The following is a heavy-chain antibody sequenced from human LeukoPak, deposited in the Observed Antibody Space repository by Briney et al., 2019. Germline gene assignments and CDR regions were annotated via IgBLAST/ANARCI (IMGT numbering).Heavy chain of an antibody. CDR1: GFSFSTYS. CDR3: ARPAYGD. CDR2: ISSASSTI. D-gene: IGHD4-17*01. J-gene: IGHJ4*02. Sequence: GGSLRLSCAASGFSFSTYSMNWVRQAPGKGLEWVSYISSASSTIYYADSVKGRFTISRDNAKNSLYLQMTSLRDEDTAVYYCARPAYGDWGQGTLVTVSS. V-gene: IGHV3-48*02.